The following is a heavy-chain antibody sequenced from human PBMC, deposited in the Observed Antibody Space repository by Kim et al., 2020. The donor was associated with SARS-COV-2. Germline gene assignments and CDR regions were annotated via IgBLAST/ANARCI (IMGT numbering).Heavy chain of an antibody. Sequence: DTVKGRFTISIDKSKNTLYLQMNSLRAEDTAVYYCARTYSGSYLFYFDYWGQGTLVTVSS. V-gene: IGHV3-30*01. J-gene: IGHJ4*02. CDR3: ARTYSGSYLFYFDY. D-gene: IGHD1-26*01.